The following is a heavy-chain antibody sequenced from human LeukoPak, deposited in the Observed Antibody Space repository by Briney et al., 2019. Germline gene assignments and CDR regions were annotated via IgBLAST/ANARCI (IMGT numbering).Heavy chain of an antibody. CDR2: IKQDGGEK. CDR3: ARDAFSRISVFGVVSDAFDI. CDR1: GFTFSSYW. V-gene: IGHV3-7*01. D-gene: IGHD3-3*01. J-gene: IGHJ3*02. Sequence: GGSLRLSCAASGFTFSSYWMSWVRQAPGKGPEWVANIKQDGGEKYYVDSVKGRFTISRDNAKGSLYLQMNSLRAEDTAVYYCARDAFSRISVFGVVSDAFDIWGQGTMVTVSS.